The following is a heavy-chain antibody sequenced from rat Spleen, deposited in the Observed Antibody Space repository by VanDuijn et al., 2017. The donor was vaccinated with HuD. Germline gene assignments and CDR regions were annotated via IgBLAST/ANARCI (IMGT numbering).Heavy chain of an antibody. CDR2: ISYDGDNT. V-gene: IGHV5-20*01. CDR1: GFTFSDHY. D-gene: IGHD4-1*01. J-gene: IGHJ2*01. Sequence: EVQLVESGGGLVQPGRSLKLSCAASGFTFSDHYMACVRQAPPKRLEWVASISYDGDNTYYRDSVKGRFTISRDNAKSSLYLQMDSLRSDDTATYYCTRATGDYWGQGVMVTVSS. CDR3: TRATGDY.